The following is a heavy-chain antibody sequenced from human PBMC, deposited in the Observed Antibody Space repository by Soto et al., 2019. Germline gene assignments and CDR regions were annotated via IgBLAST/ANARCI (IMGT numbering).Heavy chain of an antibody. V-gene: IGHV4-59*01. CDR2: IYYSGST. D-gene: IGHD3-22*01. CDR1: GGSISSYY. CDR3: VGAADHCVSSGCKFDY. Sequence: SETLSLTCTVSGGSISSYYWSWIRQPPGKGLEWIGYIYYSGSTNNNPSLKSRVTISVDTSKNQFSLKLSSVTAADTAAYYCVGAADHCVSSGCKFDYWGQGTLVTVSS. J-gene: IGHJ4*02.